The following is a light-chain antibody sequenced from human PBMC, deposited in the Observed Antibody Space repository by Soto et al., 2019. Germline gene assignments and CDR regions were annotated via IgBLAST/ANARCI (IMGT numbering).Light chain of an antibody. V-gene: IGKV1-5*01. J-gene: IGKJ1*01. CDR2: DAS. CDR1: QSVNRW. CDR3: QEYNSGWR. Sequence: QMTQSPSTLSASVGDRVTIACRASQSVNRWLAWYQKKPGKDPKLLIYDASNLQSGVPSRFSGSGSGTEFTLSISSLQPDDFATYYCQEYNSGWRFGQGTKVDIK.